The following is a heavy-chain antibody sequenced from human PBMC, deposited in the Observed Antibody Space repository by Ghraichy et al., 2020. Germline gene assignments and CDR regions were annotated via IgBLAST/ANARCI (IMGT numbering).Heavy chain of an antibody. CDR1: GFTFSTYT. V-gene: IGHV3-21*01. D-gene: IGHD1-1*01. Sequence: GGSLRLSCAASGFTFSTYTMNWVRQAPGQGLEWVSSIGPSGTNTHYADSVKGRFTISRDNAKNSLYLQMNSLKDDDTAVYSCVRGDERGYWGQGTLVTVTS. CDR3: VRGDERGY. J-gene: IGHJ4*02. CDR2: IGPSGTNT.